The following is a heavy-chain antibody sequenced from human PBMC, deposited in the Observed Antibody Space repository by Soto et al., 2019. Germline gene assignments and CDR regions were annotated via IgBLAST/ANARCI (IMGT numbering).Heavy chain of an antibody. Sequence: GGSLRLSCAASGFTFSSYAMSWVRQAPGKGLEWVSAISGSGGSTYYADSVKGRFTISRDNSKNTLYLQMNSLRPRDTAVYYCAKDAPFPPPTTIVSILDIVVVPAPHNWFDPWGQGTLVTVSS. CDR3: AKDAPFPPPTTIVSILDIVVVPAPHNWFDP. J-gene: IGHJ5*02. V-gene: IGHV3-23*01. D-gene: IGHD2-2*03. CDR2: ISGSGGST. CDR1: GFTFSSYA.